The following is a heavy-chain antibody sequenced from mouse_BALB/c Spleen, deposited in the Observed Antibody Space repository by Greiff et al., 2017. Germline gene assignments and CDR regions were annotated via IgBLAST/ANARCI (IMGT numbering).Heavy chain of an antibody. CDR3: AISEYDLYYYTVDY. CDR1: GFTFTDYY. CDR2: IRNKAIGYTT. J-gene: IGHJ4*01. V-gene: IGHV7-3*02. D-gene: IGHD2-14*01. Sequence: EVMLVESGGGLVQPGGSLRLSCAPSGFTFTDYYMSWVCQPPGKALEWLGFIRNKAIGYTTEYSASVKGRFTISRDNSQSILYLQMNTLRAEDSATYYCAISEYDLYYYTVDYWGQGTSVTVAS.